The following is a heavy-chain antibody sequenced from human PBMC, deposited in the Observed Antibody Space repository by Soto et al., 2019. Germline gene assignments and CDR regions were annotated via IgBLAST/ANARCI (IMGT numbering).Heavy chain of an antibody. CDR3: AREAREAFNFAAFDN. CDR2: IKHDGSET. V-gene: IGHV3-7*04. CDR1: GFTLTNYW. J-gene: IGHJ4*02. Sequence: EVQLVESGGGLVQPGGSLRLSCTASGFTLTNYWMSWVRQAPGKGLEWVADIKHDGSETYYEASVKGRFTISRDSAKNSLSLHMNSLRVDDTAIYYCAREAREAFNFAAFDNWGQGALVTVSS. D-gene: IGHD3-9*01.